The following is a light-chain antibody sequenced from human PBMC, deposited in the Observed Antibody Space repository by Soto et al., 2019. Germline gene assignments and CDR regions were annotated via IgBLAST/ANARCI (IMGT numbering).Light chain of an antibody. CDR3: SSYSISTAYL. J-gene: IGLJ1*01. CDR1: SSDGGGYDY. V-gene: IGLV2-14*01. Sequence: QSVLSQPASVSGSPGQSITISCTGTSSDGGGYDYVSWYQLHPGKAPKLMIFEVSNRPSGVSYRFSGSKSGNTASLTISGLQVEDEADYFCSSYSISTAYLFGTGTKVTVL. CDR2: EVS.